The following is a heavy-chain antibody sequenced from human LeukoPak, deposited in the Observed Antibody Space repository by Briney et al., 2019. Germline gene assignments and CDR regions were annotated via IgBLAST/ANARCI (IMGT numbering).Heavy chain of an antibody. J-gene: IGHJ4*02. CDR2: IYYSGST. Sequence: PSQTLSLTCTVSGGSISSGDYYWSWIRQPPGKGLEWIGYIYYSGSTYYNPSLKSRVTISVDTSKNQFSLKLSSVTAADTAVYYCARAGDSSGYYLVGYWGQGTLVTVSS. V-gene: IGHV4-30-4*01. D-gene: IGHD3-22*01. CDR1: GGSISSGDYY. CDR3: ARAGDSSGYYLVGY.